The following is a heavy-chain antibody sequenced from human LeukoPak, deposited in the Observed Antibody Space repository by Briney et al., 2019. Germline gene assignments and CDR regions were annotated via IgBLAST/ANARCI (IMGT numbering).Heavy chain of an antibody. J-gene: IGHJ4*02. CDR2: IDPSDSYT. V-gene: IGHV5-10-1*01. Sequence: GESLRISCEGSGYSFTSYWISWVRQMPGKGLEWMGRIDPSDSYTNYSPSFQGHVTISADMSISTAYLQWSSLKASDTAMYYCARRNRNSWYSFDYWGQGSLVTVSS. CDR3: ARRNRNSWYSFDY. CDR1: GYSFTSYW. D-gene: IGHD6-13*01.